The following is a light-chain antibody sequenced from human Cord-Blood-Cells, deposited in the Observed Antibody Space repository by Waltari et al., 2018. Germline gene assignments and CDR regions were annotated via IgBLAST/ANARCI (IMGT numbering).Light chain of an antibody. CDR1: QDISNY. Sequence: DIQMTQSPSSLSASVGDRVTITCQASQDISNYLNWYQQKPGKAPKLLIYDASNFETGVPSRFSGSGSGTDFTFTIRSLQPEDIATYYCQQYDNLPYTCGQGTKLEIK. CDR2: DAS. V-gene: IGKV1-33*01. J-gene: IGKJ2*01. CDR3: QQYDNLPYT.